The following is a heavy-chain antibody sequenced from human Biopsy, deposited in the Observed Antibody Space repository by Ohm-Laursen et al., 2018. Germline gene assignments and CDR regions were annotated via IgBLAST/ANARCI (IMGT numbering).Heavy chain of an antibody. V-gene: IGHV3-9*01. CDR2: ISWNRGSV. Sequence: SLRLSCSASGLTFDDYALHWVRHAPGKGLEWVSGISWNRGSVGYADSVKGRFTISRDNAKNSLYLQMHSLRAEDTAVYYCARGPGGLAYCGGDCYSHAFEIWGQGTLVTVSS. CDR3: ARGPGGLAYCGGDCYSHAFEI. D-gene: IGHD2-21*02. CDR1: GLTFDDYA. J-gene: IGHJ3*02.